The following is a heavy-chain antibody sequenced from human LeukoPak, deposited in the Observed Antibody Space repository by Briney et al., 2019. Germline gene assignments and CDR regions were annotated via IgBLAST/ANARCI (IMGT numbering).Heavy chain of an antibody. J-gene: IGHJ6*02. CDR3: AKGSPPDYYDSGVYYPWRYYSMDV. V-gene: IGHV3-23*01. CDR1: GFTFSSYA. D-gene: IGHD3-22*01. CDR2: ISGSGGST. Sequence: HSGGSLRLSCAASGFTFSSYAMSWVRQAPGKGLEWVSAISGSGGSTYYADSVKGRFTISRDNSKNTLYLQMNSLRAEDTAVYYCAKGSPPDYYDSGVYYPWRYYSMDVWGQGTTVTVSS.